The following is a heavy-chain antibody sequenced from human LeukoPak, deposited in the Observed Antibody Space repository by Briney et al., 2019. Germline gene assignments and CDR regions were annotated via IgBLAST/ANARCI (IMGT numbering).Heavy chain of an antibody. J-gene: IGHJ4*02. Sequence: ASVKVSCKASGGTFSSYAISWVRQAPGQGLEWMGRIIPILGIANYAQKFQGRVTITADKSTSTAYMELSSLRSEDTAVYCCAKANSGIVGATTVDYWGQGTLVTVSS. CDR2: IIPILGIA. D-gene: IGHD1-26*01. CDR1: GGTFSSYA. V-gene: IGHV1-69*04. CDR3: AKANSGIVGATTVDY.